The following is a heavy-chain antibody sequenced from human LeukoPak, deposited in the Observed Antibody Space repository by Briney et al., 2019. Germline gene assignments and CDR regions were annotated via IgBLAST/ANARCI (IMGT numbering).Heavy chain of an antibody. V-gene: IGHV5-51*01. CDR3: ARQVFLDAFDI. CDR1: GYIFITHW. Sequence: HGESLKISCKGSGYIFITHWIGWVRQMPGKGLEWMGIIYPGSSETTYSPSFQGQVTISADKSISTAYLQWSSLKASDSAMYYCARQVFLDAFDIWGQGTMVTVSS. CDR2: IYPGSSET. J-gene: IGHJ3*02.